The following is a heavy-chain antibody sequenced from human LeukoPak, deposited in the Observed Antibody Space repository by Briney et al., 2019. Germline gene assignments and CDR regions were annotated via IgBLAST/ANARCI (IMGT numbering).Heavy chain of an antibody. V-gene: IGHV3-23*01. CDR3: ARKQAICGVSSCYFFDY. CDR2: ISDSGGST. J-gene: IGHJ4*02. CDR1: GFSFSTYA. Sequence: GGSLRLSCAASGFSFSTYAMSWVRQAPGKGLEWVSAISDSGGSTYYADSVKGRFTISRDNSKNTLYLQMNSLRAEDTAIYYCARKQAICGVSSCYFFDYWGQGTLVTVSS. D-gene: IGHD2-15*01.